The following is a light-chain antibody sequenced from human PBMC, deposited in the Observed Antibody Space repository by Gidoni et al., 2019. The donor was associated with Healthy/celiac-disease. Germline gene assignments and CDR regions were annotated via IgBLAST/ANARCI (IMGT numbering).Light chain of an antibody. CDR1: QSVSSY. V-gene: IGKV3-11*01. Sequence: EIVLTQSPATLSLSPGERATLSCRASQSVSSYLAWYQQKPGPAPRRLIHDASNRATGLPARCSGSGSGTDFTLTISSLEPEDFAVYYCQQRSNWPPFAFGGGTKVEIK. J-gene: IGKJ4*01. CDR3: QQRSNWPPFA. CDR2: DAS.